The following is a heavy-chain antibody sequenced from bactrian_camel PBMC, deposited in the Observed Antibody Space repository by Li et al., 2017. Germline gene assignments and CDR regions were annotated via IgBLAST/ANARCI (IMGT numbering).Heavy chain of an antibody. Sequence: VQLVESGGGLVQPGGSLRLSCATSGFTFSSDSMNWVRQAPGKGLEWVSAINREGDNTYYADSVKGRFTISRDNANNTLYLQMNSLKPEDTAVYYCVRSEYGGSWFSFDHWGQGTQVTVS. CDR1: GFTFSSDS. J-gene: IGHJ4*01. V-gene: IGHV3S31*01. CDR2: INREGDNT. D-gene: IGHD6*01. CDR3: VRSEYGGSWFSFDH.